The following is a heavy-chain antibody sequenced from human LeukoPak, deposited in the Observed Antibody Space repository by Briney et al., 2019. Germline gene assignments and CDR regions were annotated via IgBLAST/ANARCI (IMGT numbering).Heavy chain of an antibody. CDR2: ISGSGGST. Sequence: GGSLRLSCAASGFTFSSYAMSWVRQAPGKGLEWVSAISGSGGSTYYPDSVKGRFTISRDNSKNTLYLQMNSLRAEDTAVYYCATLSGGISTKYGMDVWGQGTTVTVSS. V-gene: IGHV3-23*01. J-gene: IGHJ6*02. D-gene: IGHD3-3*01. CDR3: ATLSGGISTKYGMDV. CDR1: GFTFSSYA.